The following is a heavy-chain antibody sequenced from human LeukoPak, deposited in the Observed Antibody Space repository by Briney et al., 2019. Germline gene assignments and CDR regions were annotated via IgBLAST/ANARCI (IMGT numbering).Heavy chain of an antibody. V-gene: IGHV4-30-4*08. CDR2: IYHSGGP. CDR3: ARLRPEYSNFFDH. D-gene: IGHD4-11*01. J-gene: IGHJ4*02. CDR1: GDSVTSGKYF. Sequence: SETLSLTCTVSGDSVTSGKYFWTWIRQPPGKGLEWIGNIYHSGGPYYNPSLKSRVVMSVDTSRNQFSLRMNSVTAADTAVYYCARLRPEYSNFFDHWGQGALVTVSS.